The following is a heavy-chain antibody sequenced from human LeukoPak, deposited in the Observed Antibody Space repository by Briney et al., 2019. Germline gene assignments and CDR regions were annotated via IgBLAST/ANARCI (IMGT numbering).Heavy chain of an antibody. J-gene: IGHJ4*02. Sequence: GGSLRLSCAASGFTFSNYGMHWVRQAPGKGLEWVTFIRFDGSNKYYAASVKDRFTISRDNFKNTLYLQLNSLRTEDTAVYYCAKGFSGKFDYWGQGTLVTVSS. CDR1: GFTFSNYG. V-gene: IGHV3-30*02. CDR3: AKGFSGKFDY. CDR2: IRFDGSNK. D-gene: IGHD1-26*01.